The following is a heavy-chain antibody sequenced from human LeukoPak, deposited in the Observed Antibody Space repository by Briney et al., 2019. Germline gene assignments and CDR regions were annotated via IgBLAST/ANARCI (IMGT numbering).Heavy chain of an antibody. CDR3: ARRVVAGTTVDF. D-gene: IGHD6-19*01. J-gene: IGHJ4*02. CDR1: GGSISSPNSY. V-gene: IGHV4-39*01. Sequence: SETLSLTCTVSGGSISSPNSYWGWIRQPPGKGLEGIGSIFYDGTTYYNPSLKSRVTISVDTSKSPFSLTLRSVTAADTAVYYCARRVVAGTTVDFWGQGNLVTVSS. CDR2: IFYDGTT.